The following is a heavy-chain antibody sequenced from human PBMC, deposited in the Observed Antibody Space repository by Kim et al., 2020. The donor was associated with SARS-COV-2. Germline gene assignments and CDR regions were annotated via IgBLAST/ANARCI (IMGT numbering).Heavy chain of an antibody. CDR3: ARDPLDIVVVPAATRGGPWWFDP. CDR1: GYTFTSYG. J-gene: IGHJ5*02. V-gene: IGHV1-18*04. Sequence: ASVKVSCKASGYTFTSYGISWVRQAPGQGLGWMGWISAYNGNTNYAQKLQGRVTMTTDTSTSTAYMELRSLRSDDTAVYYCARDPLDIVVVPAATRGGPWWFDPWGQGTLVTVSS. D-gene: IGHD2-2*01. CDR2: ISAYNGNT.